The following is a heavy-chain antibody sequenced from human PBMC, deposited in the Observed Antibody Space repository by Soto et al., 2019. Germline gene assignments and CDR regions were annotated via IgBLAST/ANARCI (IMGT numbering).Heavy chain of an antibody. V-gene: IGHV1-18*01. CDR3: ARDITGATGDY. J-gene: IGHJ4*02. Sequence: QVQLVQSGPEVKEPGGSVRVACKASGYTFINYNIFWVRQAPGQGLEWMGWISTSNGDTNYAQNFQGRATMTADTSTSTAYVELRSLRYDDTPVYYCARDITGATGDYWGQGTLVSVSS. CDR2: ISTSNGDT. CDR1: GYTFINYN. D-gene: IGHD1-26*01.